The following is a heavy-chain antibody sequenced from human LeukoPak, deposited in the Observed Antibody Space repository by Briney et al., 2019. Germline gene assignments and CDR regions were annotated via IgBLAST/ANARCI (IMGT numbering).Heavy chain of an antibody. V-gene: IGHV3-7*03. CDR1: GLIFSGSW. CDR2: INPDGNKK. D-gene: IGHD2-21*01. CDR3: ARDFAYKKFDY. Sequence: GGSLRLSCAASGLIFSGSWMNWVRQAPGKGLEWVATINPDGNKKGVADSVRGRFTISRDDAENSLYLQMNSLRAEDTAVYYCARDFAYKKFDYWGQGTLVTVSS. J-gene: IGHJ4*02.